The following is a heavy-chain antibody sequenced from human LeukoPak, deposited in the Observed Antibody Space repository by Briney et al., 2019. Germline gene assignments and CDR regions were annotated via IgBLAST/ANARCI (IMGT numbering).Heavy chain of an antibody. V-gene: IGHV4-31*03. CDR1: GGSISSGGYY. CDR3: ARFLGWAYFVY. D-gene: IGHD1-26*01. Sequence: SETLSLTCTVSGGSISSGGYYWRSLRQHPGKGLDYIWYIYYSGSTYYKPSLKSRVTISLDTSKNRFSLKLSSVTGADTAVYYCARFLGWAYFVYWGEGTLVTVSS. J-gene: IGHJ4*02. CDR2: IYYSGST.